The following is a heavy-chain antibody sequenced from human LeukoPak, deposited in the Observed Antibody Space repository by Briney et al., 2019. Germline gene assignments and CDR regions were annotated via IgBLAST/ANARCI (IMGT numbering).Heavy chain of an antibody. D-gene: IGHD1-26*01. CDR1: GFTFSSYA. CDR3: AREPRIVGATLDY. J-gene: IGHJ4*02. V-gene: IGHV3-21*01. Sequence: PGGSLRLSCAASGFTFSSYAMSWVRQAPGKGLEWVSSISSSSSYIYYADSVKGRFTISRDNAKNSLYLQMNSLRAEDTAVYYCAREPRIVGATLDYWGQGTLVTVSS. CDR2: ISSSSSYI.